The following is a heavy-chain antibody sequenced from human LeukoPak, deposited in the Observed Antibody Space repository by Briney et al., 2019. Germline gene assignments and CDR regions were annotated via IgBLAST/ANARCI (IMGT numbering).Heavy chain of an antibody. D-gene: IGHD3-3*01. Sequence: GASVKVSCKASGYTLDNYDINWVRQAPGQGHEWVGWVNPDSGSASIGQKFRGRFSFTRNTSINTIYMEVNSLGADDTAAYYCWRGAPVAIFGPGTEQYFEYWGQGTPLTVSS. CDR1: GYTLDNYD. J-gene: IGHJ4*02. CDR2: VNPDSGSA. CDR3: WRGAPVAIFGPGTEQYFEY. V-gene: IGHV1-8*02.